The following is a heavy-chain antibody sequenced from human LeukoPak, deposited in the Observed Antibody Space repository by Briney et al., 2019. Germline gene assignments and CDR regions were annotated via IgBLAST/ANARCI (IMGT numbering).Heavy chain of an antibody. V-gene: IGHV4-34*01. CDR1: GGSFSGYY. CDR2: INHSGST. CDR3: ARGRMVRGVITYYYYYYMDV. Sequence: SETLSLTCAVYGGSFSGYYWSWIRQPPGKGLEWIGEINHSGSTNYNPSLKSRVTISVHTSKNQFSLKLSSVTAADTAVYYCARGRMVRGVITYYYYYYMDVWGKGTTVTVSS. J-gene: IGHJ6*03. D-gene: IGHD3-10*01.